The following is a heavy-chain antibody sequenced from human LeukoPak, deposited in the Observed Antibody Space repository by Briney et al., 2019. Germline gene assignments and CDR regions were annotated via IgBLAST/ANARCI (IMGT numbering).Heavy chain of an antibody. CDR1: GGSFSGYY. D-gene: IGHD2-2*02. CDR3: ARGWGDIVVVPAAIPFFDY. J-gene: IGHJ4*02. CDR2: INHSGST. V-gene: IGHV4-34*01. Sequence: PSETLSLTCAVYGGSFSGYYWSWIRQPPGKGLEWIGEINHSGSTNYNPSLKSRVTISVDTSKNQFSLKLSSVTAADTAVYYCARGWGDIVVVPAAIPFFDYWGQGTLVTVSS.